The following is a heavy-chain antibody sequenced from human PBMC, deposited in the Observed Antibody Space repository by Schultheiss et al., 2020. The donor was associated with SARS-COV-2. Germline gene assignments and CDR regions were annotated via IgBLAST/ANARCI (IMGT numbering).Heavy chain of an antibody. CDR2: IYSGGST. Sequence: GGSLRLSCAGSGFTFGGSGMHWVRQAPGKGLEWVSVIYSGGSTYYADSVKGRFTISRDNSKNTLYLQMNSLRAEDTAVYYCARDLGYYFDYWGQGTLVTVSS. CDR1: GFTFGGSG. V-gene: IGHV3-66*02. J-gene: IGHJ4*02. CDR3: ARDLGYYFDY.